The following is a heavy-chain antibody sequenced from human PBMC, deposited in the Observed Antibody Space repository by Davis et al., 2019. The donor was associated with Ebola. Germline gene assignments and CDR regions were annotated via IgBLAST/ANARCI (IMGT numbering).Heavy chain of an antibody. J-gene: IGHJ6*04. V-gene: IGHV3-23*01. CDR1: VITFSSYA. D-gene: IGHD3-3*01. Sequence: GGSLRLSCADSVITFSSYAMTWVRQAPGKGLEWVSAISGSGGTTYYAGSVKGRFTVSRDNSKKTMYLQMNSLRAEGTAVYYCARSGLSFGVVKYHYGMDVWGKGTTVTVSS. CDR3: ARSGLSFGVVKYHYGMDV. CDR2: ISGSGGTT.